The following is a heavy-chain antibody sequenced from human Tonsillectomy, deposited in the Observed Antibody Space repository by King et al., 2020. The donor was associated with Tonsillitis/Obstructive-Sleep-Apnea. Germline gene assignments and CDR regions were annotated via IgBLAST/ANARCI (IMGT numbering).Heavy chain of an antibody. D-gene: IGHD2-8*01. V-gene: IGHV3-33*01. CDR3: ARECGLTYGYFVMEV. J-gene: IGHJ6*02. CDR1: GFTFSSYA. Sequence: VQLVESGGGVVQPGRSLRLSCAASGFTFSSYAMHWVRQAPGKGLKWVAVTWYDGSNKYYADSVKGRFTISRDNFKNTLYLQMNSLRAEDTAVYYCARECGLTYGYFVMEVWGPGTTVTVSS. CDR2: TWYDGSNK.